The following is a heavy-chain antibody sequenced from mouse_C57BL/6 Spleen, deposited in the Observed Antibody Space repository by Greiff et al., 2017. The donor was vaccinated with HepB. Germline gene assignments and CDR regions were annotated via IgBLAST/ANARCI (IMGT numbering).Heavy chain of an antibody. V-gene: IGHV1-50*01. CDR3: ARGGYYPYYFDY. D-gene: IGHD2-3*01. CDR1: GYTFTSYW. J-gene: IGHJ2*01. Sequence: QVQLQQPGAELVKPGASVKLSCKASGYTFTSYWMQWVKQRPGQGLEWIGEIDPSDSYTNYHQKFKGKATLTVDTSSSTAYMQLSSLTSEDSAVYYCARGGYYPYYFDYWGQGTTLTVSS. CDR2: IDPSDSYT.